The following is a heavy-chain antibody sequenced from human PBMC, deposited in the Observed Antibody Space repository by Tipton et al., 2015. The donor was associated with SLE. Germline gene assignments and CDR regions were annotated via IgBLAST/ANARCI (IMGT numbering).Heavy chain of an antibody. Sequence: SLRLSCAASGFTFSSYAMHWVRQAPGKGLEWVANIKQDGSEKYYVDSVKGRFTISRDNAKNSLYLQMNSLRAEDTAVYYCARDGMNGDFDYWGQGTLVTVSS. J-gene: IGHJ4*02. V-gene: IGHV3-7*03. D-gene: IGHD1-1*01. CDR1: GFTFSSYA. CDR3: ARDGMNGDFDY. CDR2: IKQDGSEK.